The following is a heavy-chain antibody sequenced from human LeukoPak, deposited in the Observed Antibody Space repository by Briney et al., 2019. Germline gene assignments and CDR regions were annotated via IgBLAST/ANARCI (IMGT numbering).Heavy chain of an antibody. D-gene: IGHD3-22*01. CDR2: ISGSGGST. J-gene: IGHJ3*02. Sequence: GGSLRLSCAASGFTFSSYAMSWVRQAPGKGLEWVSAISGSGGSTYYADSVKGRFTISRDNSKNTLFLQRNSLRAEYTAVYYCAKGRYYYDSSDAFDIWGQGTMVTVSS. V-gene: IGHV3-23*01. CDR3: AKGRYYYDSSDAFDI. CDR1: GFTFSSYA.